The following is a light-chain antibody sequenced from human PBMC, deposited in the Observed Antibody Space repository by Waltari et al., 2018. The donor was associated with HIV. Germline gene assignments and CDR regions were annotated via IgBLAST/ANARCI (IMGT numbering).Light chain of an antibody. CDR1: RLGSRT. J-gene: IGLJ3*02. CDR3: QVWDSVSNEGV. CDR2: YDS. V-gene: IGLV3-21*04. Sequence: YVLSQPPSVSKAPGKTATLTCGGERLGSRTEHWYQQKTGQAPVFVIYYDSERPSAIPARFSGDNTGDTAILTINSGEGEDEADYYCQVWDSVSNEGVFGGGTRLTVL.